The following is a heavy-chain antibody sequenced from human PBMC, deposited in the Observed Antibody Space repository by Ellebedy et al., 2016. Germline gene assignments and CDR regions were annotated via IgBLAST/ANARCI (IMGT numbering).Heavy chain of an antibody. D-gene: IGHD3-22*01. V-gene: IGHV3-30-3*01. CDR2: ISYDGTIK. CDR3: ARAEGYFETRGYWEDY. Sequence: GESLKISCAASGFTFSSYSMHWVRQAPGKGLEWVAVISYDGTIKYYADSVKGRFTISRDNSKNTLYLQMSSLRADDTAVYYCARAEGYFETRGYWEDYWGQGTLATVSA. J-gene: IGHJ4*02. CDR1: GFTFSSYS.